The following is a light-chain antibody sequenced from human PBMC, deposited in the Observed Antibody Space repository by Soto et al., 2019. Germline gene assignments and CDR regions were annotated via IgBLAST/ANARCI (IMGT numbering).Light chain of an antibody. Sequence: DVVLTQSPLSLPVTLGRPASISCRSSQSLVYSDGNTYLTWFQQRPVQSPRRLLFEVSKRHSGVPDRFSDSGSVADLKLKISRVEAQDVGVYYCLQGAHYPLPFGGGTKGEIK. CDR2: EVS. CDR1: QSLVYSDGNTY. J-gene: IGKJ4*01. V-gene: IGKV2-30*01. CDR3: LQGAHYPLP.